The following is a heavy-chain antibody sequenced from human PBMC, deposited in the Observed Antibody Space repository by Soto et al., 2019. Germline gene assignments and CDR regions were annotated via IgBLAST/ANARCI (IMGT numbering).Heavy chain of an antibody. CDR3: ARGNSPYYYYGMDV. V-gene: IGHV1-69*13. J-gene: IGHJ6*02. CDR1: GGTFSSYA. CDR2: IIPIFGTA. Sequence: ASVKVSCKASGGTFSSYAISWVRQAPGQGLEWMGGIIPIFGTANYAQKFQGRVTITADESTSTAYMELSSLRSEDTAVYYCARGNSPYYYYGMDVWGQGTTVTVSS. D-gene: IGHD4-4*01.